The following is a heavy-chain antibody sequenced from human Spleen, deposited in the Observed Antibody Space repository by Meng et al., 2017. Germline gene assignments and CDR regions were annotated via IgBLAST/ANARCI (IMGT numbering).Heavy chain of an antibody. Sequence: SETLSLTCAVYGGSFSGYYWSWIRQPPGKGLEWIGEINHSGSTNYNPSLKSRVTISVDTSKNQFSLKLTSVTAADTAVYYCARDYETLDYWGQGTLVTVSS. J-gene: IGHJ4*02. CDR1: GGSFSGYY. D-gene: IGHD3-22*01. V-gene: IGHV4-34*01. CDR2: INHSGST. CDR3: ARDYETLDY.